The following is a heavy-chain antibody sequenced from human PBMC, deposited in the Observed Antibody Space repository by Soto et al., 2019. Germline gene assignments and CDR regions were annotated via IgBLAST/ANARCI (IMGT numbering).Heavy chain of an antibody. CDR1: GGTFSSYA. J-gene: IGHJ5*02. D-gene: IGHD6-19*01. Sequence: SVKVSCKASGGTFSSYAISCVRQAPGQGLEWMGGIIPIFGTANYAQKFQGRVTITADESTSTAYMELSSLRSEDTAVYYCARDFGSGWYFSFDPWGQGTLVTVSS. CDR2: IIPIFGTA. V-gene: IGHV1-69*13. CDR3: ARDFGSGWYFSFDP.